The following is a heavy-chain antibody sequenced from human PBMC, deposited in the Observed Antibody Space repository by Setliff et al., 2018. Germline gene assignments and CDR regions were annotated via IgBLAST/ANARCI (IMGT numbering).Heavy chain of an antibody. D-gene: IGHD3-10*01. Sequence: PGESLKISCAASGFTFSKYAMTWVRQAPGRGLEWVSSINENDRKTHYADSVQGRFTISGDDSKNTLFLQMNGLRAEDTAVYYCARQYLAGGWGQGTLVTVS. CDR3: ARQYLAGG. J-gene: IGHJ4*02. CDR2: INENDRKT. V-gene: IGHV3-23*01. CDR1: GFTFSKYA.